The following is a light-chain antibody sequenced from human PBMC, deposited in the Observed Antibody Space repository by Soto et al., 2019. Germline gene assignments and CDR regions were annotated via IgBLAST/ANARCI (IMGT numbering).Light chain of an antibody. CDR1: QSVSSN. Sequence: EIVMTQSPATLYVSPGERATLSCRASQSVSSNLDWYQQKPGQAPRLLIYGASTRATGIPARFSGSGSGTEFTLTISSLQSEDFAVYYCQQYNNWPPWTFGQGTKVEIK. CDR3: QQYNNWPPWT. CDR2: GAS. V-gene: IGKV3-15*01. J-gene: IGKJ1*01.